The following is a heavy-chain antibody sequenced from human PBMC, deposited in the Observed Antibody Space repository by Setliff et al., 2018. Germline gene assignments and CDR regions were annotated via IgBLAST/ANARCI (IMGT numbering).Heavy chain of an antibody. D-gene: IGHD6-13*01. CDR1: GYSISSGYY. CDR2: IHHSGST. Sequence: SETLSLTCAVSGYSISSGYYGGWIRQPPGKGLELIGYIHHSGSTYYNPSLKSRVTISADTSKNQFSLTLTSVTATDTAVYYCARHFSSSWYFDYWGQGTQVTVSS. J-gene: IGHJ4*02. V-gene: IGHV4-38-2*01. CDR3: ARHFSSSWYFDY.